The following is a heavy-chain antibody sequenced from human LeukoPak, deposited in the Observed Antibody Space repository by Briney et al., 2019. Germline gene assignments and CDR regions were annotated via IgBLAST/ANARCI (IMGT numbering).Heavy chain of an antibody. V-gene: IGHV1-2*02. CDR1: GYIFSDYY. CDR3: ARGLRCWGLLCYYYYYMDV. CDR2: ISRNSGAT. D-gene: IGHD3-10*01. Sequence: ASVKVSCKASGYIFSDYYIHWVRQAPGQGFEWMGWISRNSGATKFAQKFQGRVTITADESTSTAYMELSSLRSEDTAVYYCARGLRCWGLLCYYYYYMDVWGKGTTVTVSS. J-gene: IGHJ6*03.